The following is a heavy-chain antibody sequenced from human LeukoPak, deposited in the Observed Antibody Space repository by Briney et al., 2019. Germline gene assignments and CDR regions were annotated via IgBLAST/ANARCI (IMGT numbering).Heavy chain of an antibody. V-gene: IGHV4-59*01. CDR2: IYYSGST. Sequence: SETLSLTCTVSGGSINNYYWSWIRQPPGKGLEWIGYIYYSGSTNYNPSLKSRVTISVDTSNNQFSLKLSSVTAADTAVYYCARELGTTVITPASFDLWGRGTLVAVSS. D-gene: IGHD4-23*01. CDR3: ARELGTTVITPASFDL. J-gene: IGHJ2*01. CDR1: GGSINNYY.